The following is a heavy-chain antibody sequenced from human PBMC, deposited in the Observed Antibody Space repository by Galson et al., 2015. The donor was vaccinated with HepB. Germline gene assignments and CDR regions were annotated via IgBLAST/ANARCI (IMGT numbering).Heavy chain of an antibody. Sequence: SLRLSCAASGFTLSRYAMVWVRQAPGRGLEWVALISYDESNKDYADSVKGRFAISGDISKNTVYLRMSSLRPEDTAVYFCARNAAGSSRWYDYWGQGTLVTV. V-gene: IGHV3-30*09. J-gene: IGHJ4*02. CDR3: ARNAAGSSRWYDY. D-gene: IGHD6-13*01. CDR2: ISYDESNK. CDR1: GFTLSRYA.